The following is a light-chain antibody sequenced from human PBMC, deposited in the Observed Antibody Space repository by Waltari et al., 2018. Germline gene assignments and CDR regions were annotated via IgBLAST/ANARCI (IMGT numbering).Light chain of an antibody. CDR3: QQYHTTPNT. V-gene: IGKV4-1*01. J-gene: IGKJ2*01. CDR1: QSVLKTSNNKNY. CDR2: WAS. Sequence: EIVMTQSPASLAVALGERATTNCKSSQSVLKTSNNKNYLTWYQQKPGQPPKLLIYWASTRESGVPDRFSGSGSGTDFTLTISSLQAEDVAVYYCQQYHTTPNTFGQGTHLEIK.